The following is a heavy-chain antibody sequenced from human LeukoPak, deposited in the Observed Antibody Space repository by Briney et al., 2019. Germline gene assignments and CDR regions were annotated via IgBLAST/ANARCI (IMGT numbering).Heavy chain of an antibody. CDR1: GFTFSSYG. Sequence: GGSLRLSCAASGFTFSSYGMHWVRQAPGKGLEWVEVIWYDGSNKYYADSVKGRFTISRDNSKNTLYLQMNSLRAEDTAVYYCAKDLNRRYSSYDFDPWGQGTLVTVSS. J-gene: IGHJ5*02. D-gene: IGHD4-11*01. CDR3: AKDLNRRYSSYDFDP. V-gene: IGHV3-33*06. CDR2: IWYDGSNK.